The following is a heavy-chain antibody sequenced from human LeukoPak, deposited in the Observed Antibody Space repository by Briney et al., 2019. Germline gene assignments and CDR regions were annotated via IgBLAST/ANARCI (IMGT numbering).Heavy chain of an antibody. CDR2: IYYSGST. V-gene: IGHV4-61*05. J-gene: IGHJ3*02. CDR3: ARLDVWGSYRDAFDI. D-gene: IGHD3-16*02. CDR1: GGSISSSSYY. Sequence: PSETLSLTCTVSGGSISSSSYYWSWIRQPPGKGLEWIGYIYYSGSTNYNPSLKSRVTISVDTSKNQFSLKLSSVTAADTAVYYCARLDVWGSYRDAFDIWGQGTMVTVSS.